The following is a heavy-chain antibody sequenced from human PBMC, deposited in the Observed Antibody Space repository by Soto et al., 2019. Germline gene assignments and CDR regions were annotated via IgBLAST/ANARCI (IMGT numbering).Heavy chain of an antibody. D-gene: IGHD5-18*01. Sequence: EVQLVESGGGLVQPGESLTLSCAASGFPFSSYWMHWVRQAPGKGLVWVSRIKSDGSGTYYADSVPDRFTISRDYARKLVYLQMNSQRVKSTAVYFCERGDGDRYAGNGYLGRHWGQGTLVTVSS. V-gene: IGHV3-74*01. CDR3: ERGDGDRYAGNGYLGRH. CDR1: GFPFSSYW. J-gene: IGHJ4*02. CDR2: IKSDGSGT.